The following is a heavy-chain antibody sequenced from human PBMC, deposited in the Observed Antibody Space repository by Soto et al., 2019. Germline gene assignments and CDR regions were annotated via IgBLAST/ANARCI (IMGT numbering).Heavy chain of an antibody. CDR3: ASTYDSSGYYNEGRGRNFDF. CDR2: IYYSGST. CDR1: GGSISSSSYY. D-gene: IGHD3-22*01. V-gene: IGHV4-39*01. Sequence: QLQLQESGPGLVKPSETLSLTCTVSGGSISSSSYYWGWIRQPPGKGLERIGSIYYSGSTYYNPSLKCRVPLSVDTSKNQFSLKLRSVTAADTAVYYCASTYDSSGYYNEGRGRNFDFWGQGTLVTVSS. J-gene: IGHJ4*02.